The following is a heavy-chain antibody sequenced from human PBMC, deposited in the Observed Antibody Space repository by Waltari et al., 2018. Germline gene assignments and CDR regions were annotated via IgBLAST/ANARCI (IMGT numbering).Heavy chain of an antibody. J-gene: IGHJ5*02. CDR2: IYYSGST. CDR1: GGSISSSSYY. CDR3: ARHAAAGRREPGP. Sequence: QLQLQESGPGLVKPSETLSLTCTVSGGSISSSSYYWGWIRQPPGKGLEWIGSIYYSGSTYYNPALKSRVTISVDTSKNQFSLKLSSVTAADTAVYYCARHAAAGRREPGPWGQGTLVTVSS. D-gene: IGHD6-13*01. V-gene: IGHV4-39*01.